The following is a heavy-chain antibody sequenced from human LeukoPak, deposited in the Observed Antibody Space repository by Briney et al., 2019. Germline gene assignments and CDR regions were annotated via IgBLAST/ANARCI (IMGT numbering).Heavy chain of an antibody. Sequence: PSETLSLTCTVSGGSINNYYCGWIRQPPGKGLEWIGSIYYSGSTYYNPSLKSRVTISVDTSKNQFSLKLSSVTAADTAIYYCARLLSIADAFDIWGQGTMVTVSS. CDR1: GGSINNYY. D-gene: IGHD2/OR15-2a*01. V-gene: IGHV4-39*01. J-gene: IGHJ3*02. CDR2: IYYSGST. CDR3: ARLLSIADAFDI.